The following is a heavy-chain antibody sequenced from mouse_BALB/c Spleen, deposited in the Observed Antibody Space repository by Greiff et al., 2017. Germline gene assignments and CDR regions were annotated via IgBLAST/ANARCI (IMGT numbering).Heavy chain of an antibody. Sequence: EVQLQQSGPELVKPGASVKIPCTASGYTFTDYNMDWVKQSHGKSLEWIGDINPNNGGTIYNQKFKGKATLTVDTSSSTAYMELRSLTSEDTAVYYCERLGGDYGYWYFDVWGAGTTVTVSS. CDR1: GYTFTDYN. J-gene: IGHJ1*01. V-gene: IGHV1-18*01. D-gene: IGHD2-13*01. CDR2: INPNNGGT. CDR3: ERLGGDYGYWYFDV.